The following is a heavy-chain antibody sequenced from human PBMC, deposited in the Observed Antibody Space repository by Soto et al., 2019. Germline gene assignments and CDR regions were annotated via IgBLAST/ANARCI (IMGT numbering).Heavy chain of an antibody. CDR2: IYSGGST. Sequence: EVQMVESGGGLVQPGGSLRLACGASGVTVSSNYMNWVRQAPGKGLEWVSLIYSGGSTYYAGSVKGRFTISRDSSKNMRYLQMNSLRAEDTAVYYCARDKYSGRYWCAFDIWGQRTMVTVSS. J-gene: IGHJ3*02. D-gene: IGHD1-26*01. V-gene: IGHV3-66*01. CDR1: GVTVSSNY. CDR3: ARDKYSGRYWCAFDI.